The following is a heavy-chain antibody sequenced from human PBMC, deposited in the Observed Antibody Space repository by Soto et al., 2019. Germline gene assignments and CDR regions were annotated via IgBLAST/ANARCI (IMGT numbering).Heavy chain of an antibody. CDR3: TRDQATAGGGMDV. CDR2: IYTGGST. CDR1: GFNVSSIY. Sequence: EVQLVESGGGLVQPGGSLRLSCAASGFNVSSIYMNWVGQAPGKGLEGVSVIYTGGSTYYGDSVTGRFTISRDNSKNTLLLQMNNLRPADTAVYYCTRDQATAGGGMDVWGQGTTVTVSS. J-gene: IGHJ6*02. V-gene: IGHV3-66*01. D-gene: IGHD2-8*02.